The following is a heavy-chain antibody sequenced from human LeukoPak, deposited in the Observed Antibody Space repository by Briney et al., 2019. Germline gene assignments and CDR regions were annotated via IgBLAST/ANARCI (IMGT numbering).Heavy chain of an antibody. CDR1: GGSTSSYY. V-gene: IGHV4-59*01. CDR2: IFYSGST. D-gene: IGHD2-2*02. Sequence: SETLSLTCTVSGGSTSSYYWSWIRQPPGKGLEWIGYIFYSGSTNYNPSLKSRVTISVDTSKNQFSLKLSSVTAADTAVYYCARTGYCSSASCYTASRPYYYYMDVWGKGTTVTVSS. J-gene: IGHJ6*03. CDR3: ARTGYCSSASCYTASRPYYYYMDV.